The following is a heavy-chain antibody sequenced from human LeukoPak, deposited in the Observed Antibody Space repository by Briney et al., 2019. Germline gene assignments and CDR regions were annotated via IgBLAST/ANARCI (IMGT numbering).Heavy chain of an antibody. CDR1: GYTFTSYG. Sequence: ASVKVSCKASGYTFTSYGISWVRQAPGQGLEWMGWISAYNGNTIYAQKLQGRVTMTTDTSTSTAYMELRSLRSDDTAVYYCARVGITPGNNWFDPWGQGTLVTVSS. D-gene: IGHD3-10*01. CDR2: ISAYNGNT. CDR3: ARVGITPGNNWFDP. J-gene: IGHJ5*02. V-gene: IGHV1-18*01.